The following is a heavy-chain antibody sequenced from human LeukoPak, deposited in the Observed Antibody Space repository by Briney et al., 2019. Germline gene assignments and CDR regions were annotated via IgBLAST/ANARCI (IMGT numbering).Heavy chain of an antibody. J-gene: IGHJ6*04. CDR1: GGTFSSYA. CDR3: ASQITMVRGVIVPYYYYGMDV. Sequence: SVKVSCKASGGTFSSYAISWVRQAPGQGLEWMGGIIPIFGTANYAQKFQGRVTITADKSTSTAYMEQSSLRSEDTAVYYCASQITMVRGVIVPYYYYGMDVWGKGTTVTVSS. V-gene: IGHV1-69*06. D-gene: IGHD3-10*01. CDR2: IIPIFGTA.